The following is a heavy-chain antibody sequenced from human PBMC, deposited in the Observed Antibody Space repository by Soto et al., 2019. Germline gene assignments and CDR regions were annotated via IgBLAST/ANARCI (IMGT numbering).Heavy chain of an antibody. Sequence: PGGSLRLSCAASGFSLSPYWMHWVRQVPGRGLEWVARLSSDGFGAAYADSVKGRFFISRDIARNTLSLQMTSLRADDTAVYYFARDLGGPDYWGRGTSVTVSS. CDR2: LSSDGFGA. J-gene: IGHJ4*02. CDR3: ARDLGGPDY. CDR1: GFSLSPYW. D-gene: IGHD3-16*01. V-gene: IGHV3-74*03.